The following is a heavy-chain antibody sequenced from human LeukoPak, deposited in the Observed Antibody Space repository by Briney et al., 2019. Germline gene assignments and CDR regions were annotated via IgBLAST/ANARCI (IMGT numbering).Heavy chain of an antibody. CDR1: GFTFSSYA. V-gene: IGHV3-23*01. J-gene: IGHJ4*02. Sequence: QPGGSLRLSCAASGFTFSSYAMSWVRQAPGKGLEWVSAISGSGGSTYYAGSVKGRFTISRDNSKNSLYLQMNSLRAEDTAVYYCARGGVRGIIMDYWGQGTLVTVSS. D-gene: IGHD3-10*01. CDR3: ARGGVRGIIMDY. CDR2: ISGSGGST.